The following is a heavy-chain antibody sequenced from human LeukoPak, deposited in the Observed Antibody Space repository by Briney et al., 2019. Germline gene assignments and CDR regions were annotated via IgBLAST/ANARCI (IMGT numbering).Heavy chain of an antibody. D-gene: IGHD6-6*01. CDR2: ISGSGGST. Sequence: PGGSLRLSCAASGFTFSSYAMSWVRQAPGKGLEWVSTISGSGGSTYYADSVRGRFTISRDNSKNTLYLQMNSLRAEDTAVYYCAREQLVGGNGMDVWGQGTTVTVSS. CDR1: GFTFSSYA. V-gene: IGHV3-23*01. J-gene: IGHJ6*02. CDR3: AREQLVGGNGMDV.